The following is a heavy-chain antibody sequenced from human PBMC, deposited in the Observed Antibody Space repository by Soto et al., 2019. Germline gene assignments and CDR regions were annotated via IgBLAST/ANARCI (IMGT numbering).Heavy chain of an antibody. CDR2: IWYDGSNK. J-gene: IGHJ4*02. Sequence: GSLRLSCAASGFTFSSYGMHWVRQAPGKGLEWVAVIWYDGSNKYYADSVKGRFTISRDNSKNTLYLQMNSLRAEDTAVYYCAREERWLQLGLDYWGQGTLVTVSS. CDR3: AREERWLQLGLDY. CDR1: GFTFSSYG. D-gene: IGHD5-12*01. V-gene: IGHV3-33*01.